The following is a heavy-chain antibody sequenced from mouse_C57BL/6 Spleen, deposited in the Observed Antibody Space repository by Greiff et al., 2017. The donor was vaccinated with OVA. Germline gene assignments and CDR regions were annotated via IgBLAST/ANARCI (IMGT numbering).Heavy chain of an antibody. D-gene: IGHD2-2*01. CDR3: ARWLGGY. CDR2: IYPGSGNT. J-gene: IGHJ2*01. Sequence: VKLMESGAELVRPGASVKLSCKASGYTFTDYYINWVKQRPGQGLEWIARIYPGSGNTYYNEKFKGKATLTAEKSSSTAYMQLSSLTSEDSAVYFCARWLGGYWGQGTTLTVSS. CDR1: GYTFTDYY. V-gene: IGHV1-76*01.